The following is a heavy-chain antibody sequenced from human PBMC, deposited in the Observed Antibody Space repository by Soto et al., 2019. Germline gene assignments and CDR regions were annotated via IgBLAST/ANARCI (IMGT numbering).Heavy chain of an antibody. V-gene: IGHV4-31*03. Sequence: SSETLSLTCTVSGGSISSGGYYWSWIRQHPGKGLEWIGYIYYSGSTHYNPSPKSRVTISVDTSKNQFSLKLSSVTAADTAVYYCARGPIVVVPAAILPYYFDYWGQGTLVTVSS. CDR1: GGSISSGGYY. CDR2: IYYSGST. CDR3: ARGPIVVVPAAILPYYFDY. J-gene: IGHJ4*02. D-gene: IGHD2-2*02.